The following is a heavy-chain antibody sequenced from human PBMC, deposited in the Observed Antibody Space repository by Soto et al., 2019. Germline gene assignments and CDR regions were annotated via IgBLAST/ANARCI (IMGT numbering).Heavy chain of an antibody. D-gene: IGHD3-22*01. CDR3: ARAGLSVIR. J-gene: IGHJ4*02. Sequence: SLRLSCAASGFTFSSYGMHWVRQAPGKGLEWVAVIWYDGSNKYYADSVKGRFTISRDNSKNTLYLPMNSLRAEDTAVYYCARAGLSVIRWGQGTLVTVSS. CDR2: IWYDGSNK. CDR1: GFTFSSYG. V-gene: IGHV3-33*01.